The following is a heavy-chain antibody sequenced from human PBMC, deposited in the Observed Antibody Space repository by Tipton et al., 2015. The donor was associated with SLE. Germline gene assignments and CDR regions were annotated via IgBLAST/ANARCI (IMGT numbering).Heavy chain of an antibody. CDR2: IYYSGST. CDR1: GGSINNSYYY. Sequence: TLSLTCTVSGGSINNSYYYWAWIRQPPGKGLEWIGSIYYSGSTFNNPSLKSRVTISVDTSKNQFSLKLSSVTAADTAVYYCARDRRGWYFDLWGRGTLVTVSS. CDR3: ARDRRGWYFDL. V-gene: IGHV4-39*07. J-gene: IGHJ2*01. D-gene: IGHD3-10*01.